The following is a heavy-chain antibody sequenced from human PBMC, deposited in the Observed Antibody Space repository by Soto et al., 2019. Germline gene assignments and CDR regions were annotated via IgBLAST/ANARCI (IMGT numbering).Heavy chain of an antibody. CDR2: IWYDGSNK. D-gene: IGHD5-12*01. CDR1: GFTFSSYG. J-gene: IGHJ2*01. V-gene: IGHV3-33*01. Sequence: QVQLVESGGGVVQPGRSLRLSCAASGFTFSSYGMHWVRQAPGKGLEWVAVIWYDGSNKYYADSVKGRFTISRDNSKNTLYLQMNSLRAEDTAVYYCARGSWYSGYGGDFDLWGRGTLVTVSS. CDR3: ARGSWYSGYGGDFDL.